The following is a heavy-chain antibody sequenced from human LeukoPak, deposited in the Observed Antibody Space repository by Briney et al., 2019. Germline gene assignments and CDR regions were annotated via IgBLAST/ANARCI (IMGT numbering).Heavy chain of an antibody. Sequence: PSETLSLTCTVSGDSISSSNYYWGWIRQPPGKGLEWIGSIYHSGSTYYNPSLKSRVTISVDTSKNQFSLKLSSVTAADTAVYYCAREMDYYDSGGYYLQWFDPWGQGTLVTVSS. CDR3: AREMDYYDSGGYYLQWFDP. CDR1: GDSISSSNYY. V-gene: IGHV4-39*02. J-gene: IGHJ5*02. CDR2: IYHSGST. D-gene: IGHD3-22*01.